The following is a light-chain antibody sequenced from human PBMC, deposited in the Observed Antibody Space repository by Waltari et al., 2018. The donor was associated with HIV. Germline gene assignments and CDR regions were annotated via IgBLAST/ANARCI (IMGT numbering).Light chain of an antibody. CDR2: LGS. V-gene: IGKV2-28*01. Sequence: DIVMTQSPLSLPVTPGEPASISCRSRQSILHSNGYNYLDWYLQKPGQSPQLLIYLGSNRASGVPDRFSGSGSGTDFTLKISRVEAEDVGVYYCMQALQTPRTCGQGTKVEIK. CDR1: QSILHSNGYNY. CDR3: MQALQTPRT. J-gene: IGKJ1*01.